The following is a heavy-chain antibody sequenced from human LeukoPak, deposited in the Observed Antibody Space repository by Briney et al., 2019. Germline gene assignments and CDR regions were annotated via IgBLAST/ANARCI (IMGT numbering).Heavy chain of an antibody. CDR3: ARGGYGDYGDLGY. CDR2: IYTSGST. V-gene: IGHV4-61*02. Sequence: SETLSLTCTVSGGSISSGSYYWSWIRQPAGKGLEWIGRIYTSGSTNYNPSLRSRVTISVDTSKNQFSLKLSSVTAADTAVYYCARGGYGDYGDLGYWGQGTLVTVSS. J-gene: IGHJ4*02. CDR1: GGSISSGSYY. D-gene: IGHD4-17*01.